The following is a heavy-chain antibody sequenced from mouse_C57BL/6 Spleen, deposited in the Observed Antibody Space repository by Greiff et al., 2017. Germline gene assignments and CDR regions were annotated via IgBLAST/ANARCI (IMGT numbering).Heavy chain of an antibody. CDR2: INPSNGGT. CDR1: GYTFTSYW. V-gene: IGHV1-53*01. J-gene: IGHJ4*01. D-gene: IGHD3-2*02. CDR3: ARGRQLRPLAMDY. Sequence: VQLQQPGTELVKPGASVKLSCKASGYTFTSYWMHWVKQRPGQGLEWIGNINPSNGGTNYNEKFKSKATLTVDKSSSTAYMQLSSLTSEDSAVYYCARGRQLRPLAMDYWGQGTSVTVSS.